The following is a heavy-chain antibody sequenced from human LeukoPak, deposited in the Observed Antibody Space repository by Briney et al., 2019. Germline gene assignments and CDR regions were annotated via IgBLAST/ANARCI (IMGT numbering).Heavy chain of an antibody. CDR1: PFTFSGYW. CDR2: INSDGYSI. Sequence: RPGGSLRLSCTASPFTFSGYWMHWVRQAPWKGLVWVSRINSDGYSITYADSVKGRFTISRDNAKNTLYLQMNSLIVEDTAVYFCARAYFGSGFDSWGQGTLVTVSS. D-gene: IGHD3-9*01. CDR3: ARAYFGSGFDS. J-gene: IGHJ5*01. V-gene: IGHV3-74*03.